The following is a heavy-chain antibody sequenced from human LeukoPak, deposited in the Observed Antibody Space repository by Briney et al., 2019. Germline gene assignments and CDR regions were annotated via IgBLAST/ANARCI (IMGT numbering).Heavy chain of an antibody. CDR3: ARAIVAWSSSWVFFDY. J-gene: IGHJ4*02. CDR2: INPSGGST. Sequence: ASVKVSCKASGYTFTSYYMHWVRQAPGQGLEWMGIINPSGGSTSYAQKFQGRVTMTRDTSTSTVYMELSSLRSEDTAVYYCARAIVAWSSSWVFFDYWGQGTLVTVSS. V-gene: IGHV1-46*01. D-gene: IGHD6-13*01. CDR1: GYTFTSYY.